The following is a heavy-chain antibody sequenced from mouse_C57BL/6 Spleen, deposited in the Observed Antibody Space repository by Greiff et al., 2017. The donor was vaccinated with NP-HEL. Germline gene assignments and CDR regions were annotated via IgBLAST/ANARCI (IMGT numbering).Heavy chain of an antibody. V-gene: IGHV2-9-1*01. J-gene: IGHJ2*01. D-gene: IGHD1-1*01. CDR1: GFSLTSYA. CDR2: IWTGGGT. CDR3: ARNYYYGSSYFDY. Sequence: VKVVESGPGLVAPSQSLSITCTVSGFSLTSYAISWVRQPPGKGLEWLGVIWTGGGTNYNSALKSRLSISKDNSKSQVFLKMNSLQTDDTARYYCARNYYYGSSYFDYWGQGTTLTVSS.